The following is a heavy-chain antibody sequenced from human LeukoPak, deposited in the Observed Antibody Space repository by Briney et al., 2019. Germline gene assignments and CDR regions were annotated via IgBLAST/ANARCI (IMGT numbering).Heavy chain of an antibody. Sequence: SGPALVKPTQTLTLTCTFSGFSLSTRGMCVSWIRQPPGKALEWLSRIDWDDDKYYSTSLKTRLTISKDTSKTQVVLTMTNIDPVDTATYYCARITFGGVIVGFDYWGQGTLVTVSS. CDR1: GFSLSTRGMC. V-gene: IGHV2-70*11. CDR3: ARITFGGVIVGFDY. CDR2: IDWDDDK. J-gene: IGHJ4*02. D-gene: IGHD3-16*02.